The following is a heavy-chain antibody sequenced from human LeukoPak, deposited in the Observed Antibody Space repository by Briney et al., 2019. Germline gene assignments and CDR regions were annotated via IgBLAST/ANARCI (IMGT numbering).Heavy chain of an antibody. CDR2: INPNSGGT. V-gene: IGHV1-2*02. CDR3: ARDYYDSSGYSNWFDP. CDR1: GYTFTGYY. D-gene: IGHD3-22*01. J-gene: IGHJ5*02. Sequence: AASVKVSCKASGYTFTGYYMHWVRQAPGQGLEGMGWINPNSGGTNYAQKFQGRVTMTRDTSISTAYMELSRLRSDDTAVYYCARDYYDSSGYSNWFDPWGQGTLVTVSS.